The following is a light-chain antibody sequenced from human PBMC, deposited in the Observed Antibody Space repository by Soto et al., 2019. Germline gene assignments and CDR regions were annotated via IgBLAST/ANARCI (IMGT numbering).Light chain of an antibody. CDR2: DAS. Sequence: DIQMTQSPSSLSASVGDRVTITCRASQTINSWLAWYQQKPGKAPKVLIFDASSLKTGVPSRFSGSGSGTEFTLTISNLQPEDFAVYYCQQYNNWPPITFGQGTRLEI. CDR1: QTINSW. J-gene: IGKJ5*01. V-gene: IGKV1-5*01. CDR3: QQYNNWPPIT.